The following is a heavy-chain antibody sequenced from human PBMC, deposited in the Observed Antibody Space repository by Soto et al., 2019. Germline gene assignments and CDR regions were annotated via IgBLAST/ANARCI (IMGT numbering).Heavy chain of an antibody. CDR1: GASISYGGFS. J-gene: IGHJ4*02. Sequence: SETLSLTCTVSGASISYGGFSWSWIRQSPGKGLEWIGYISHLENTYLHPSFKSRLTMSIDRTRNQFSLKLSSVTAADMAVYYCARGGGYDSFDYWGQGVLVTVSS. CDR3: ARGGGYDSFDY. V-gene: IGHV4-30-2*06. CDR2: ISHLENT. D-gene: IGHD5-12*01.